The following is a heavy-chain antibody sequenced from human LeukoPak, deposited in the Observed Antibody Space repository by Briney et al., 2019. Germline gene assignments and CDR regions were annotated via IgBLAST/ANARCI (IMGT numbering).Heavy chain of an antibody. V-gene: IGHV4-59*08. J-gene: IGHJ5*02. CDR3: ARQLRFTNWFDP. D-gene: IGHD3-3*01. CDR2: IYYSGST. CDR1: GGSVSSYY. Sequence: SETLPLTCTVSGGSVSSYYWSWIRQPPGKGLEWIGYIYYSGSTNYNPSLKSRVTISVDTSKNQFSLKLSSVTAADTAVYYCARQLRFTNWFDPWGQGTLVTVSS.